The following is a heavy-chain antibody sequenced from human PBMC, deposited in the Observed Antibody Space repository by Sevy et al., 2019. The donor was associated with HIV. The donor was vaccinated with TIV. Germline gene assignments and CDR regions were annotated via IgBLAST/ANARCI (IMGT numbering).Heavy chain of an antibody. J-gene: IGHJ4*02. CDR1: GDSISDKNW. CDR2: IFHIGTT. V-gene: IGHV4-4*02. Sequence: SETLSLTCAVSGDSISDKNWWSWVRQPPGKGLEWIGEIFHIGTTNYNPSLKSRVTMSVDKSKNQVSLKLRSVTAADTAVYFCAREWFDVAGSFDSWGQGTLVTVSS. CDR3: AREWFDVAGSFDS. D-gene: IGHD3-10*01.